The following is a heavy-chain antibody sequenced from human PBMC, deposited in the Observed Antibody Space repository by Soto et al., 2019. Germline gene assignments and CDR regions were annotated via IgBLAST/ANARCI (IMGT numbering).Heavy chain of an antibody. D-gene: IGHD7-27*01. J-gene: IGHJ4*02. CDR1: GDSISSYY. V-gene: IGHV4-59*08. Sequence: SETLSLTCTVCGDSISSYYWSWIRQPPGKGLEWIGYIYYSGSTNYNPPLKSRVTISVDTSKNQFSLKLSSVTAADTAVYYCARRWGRTFDYWGQGTLVTVSS. CDR3: ARRWGRTFDY. CDR2: IYYSGST.